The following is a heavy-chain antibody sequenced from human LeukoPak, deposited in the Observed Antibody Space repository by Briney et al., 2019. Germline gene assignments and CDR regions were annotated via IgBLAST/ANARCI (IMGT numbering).Heavy chain of an antibody. CDR1: GYTFNRYA. CDR3: ARHLYGDYFFDY. V-gene: IGHV1-18*01. D-gene: IGHD4-17*01. J-gene: IGHJ4*02. Sequence: ASVKVSCKASGYTFNRYAISWVRQAPGQGLEWMGWISAYNGNTNYAQKFQGRVTMTTDTSTSTAYMDLRSLRSDDTAIYYCARHLYGDYFFDYWGQGTLVTVSS. CDR2: ISAYNGNT.